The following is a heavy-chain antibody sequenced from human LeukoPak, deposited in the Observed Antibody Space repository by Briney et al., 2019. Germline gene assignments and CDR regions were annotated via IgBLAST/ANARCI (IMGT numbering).Heavy chain of an antibody. CDR2: IRSRTNSYAT. Sequence: GGSLKLSCAASGFTFSGSALHWVRQASGKGLEWVGRIRSRTNSYATVYAASVKGRFTISRDDSKNMAYLQMNSLKTEDTAVYYRTALGVAAYWGQGTLVTVSS. D-gene: IGHD6-19*01. V-gene: IGHV3-73*01. CDR3: TALGVAAY. CDR1: GFTFSGSA. J-gene: IGHJ4*02.